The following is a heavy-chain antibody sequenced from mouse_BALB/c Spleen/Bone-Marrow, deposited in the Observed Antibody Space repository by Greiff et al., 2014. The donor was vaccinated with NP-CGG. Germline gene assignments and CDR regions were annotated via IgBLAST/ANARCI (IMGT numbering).Heavy chain of an antibody. CDR1: GYAFSSYW. J-gene: IGHJ4*01. V-gene: IGHV1-80*01. CDR2: IYPGDGDT. Sequence: VQLQESEAELVRPGSSVKISCKASGYAFSSYWMNWVKQRPGQGLEWIGQIYPGDGDTNYNGKFKGKATLTADKSSSTAYMQLSSLTSEDSAVYFCARGVPMDYWGQGTSVTVSS. CDR3: ARGVPMDY.